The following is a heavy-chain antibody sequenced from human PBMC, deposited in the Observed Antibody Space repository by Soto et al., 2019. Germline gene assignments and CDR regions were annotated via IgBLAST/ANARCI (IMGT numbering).Heavy chain of an antibody. CDR1: GGAISSCYYY. Sequence: PSETLSLTCTVSGGAISSCYYYWSWIRQPPGKGPEWIGYIYYSASTYYNPSLKSRVTISVDTAKIQISLKLSSVTAADTALYYCAVDITMVRGVINKLGYWGQGTLVTVSS. CDR3: AVDITMVRGVINKLGY. CDR2: IYYSAST. V-gene: IGHV4-30-4*01. D-gene: IGHD3-10*01. J-gene: IGHJ4*02.